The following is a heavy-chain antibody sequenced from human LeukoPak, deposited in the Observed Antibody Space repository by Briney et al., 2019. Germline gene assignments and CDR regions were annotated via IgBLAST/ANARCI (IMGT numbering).Heavy chain of an antibody. J-gene: IGHJ4*02. Sequence: PGGSLRLSCAAPGFTFSSYGMHWVRQAPGKGLEWVAVIWYDGSNKYYADSVKGRFTISRDNSKNTLYLQMNSLRAEDTAVYYCARGYCSGGSCYSGFDYWGQGTLVTVSS. CDR1: GFTFSSYG. CDR3: ARGYCSGGSCYSGFDY. V-gene: IGHV3-33*01. D-gene: IGHD2-15*01. CDR2: IWYDGSNK.